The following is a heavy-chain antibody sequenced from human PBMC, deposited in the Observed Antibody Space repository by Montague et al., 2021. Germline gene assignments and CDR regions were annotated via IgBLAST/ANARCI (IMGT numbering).Heavy chain of an antibody. Sequence: QSGAEVKKPGESLKISCKGSGYSFTRYWIGWVRQMPGKGLEWMGIIYPGDSDTRYSPSFQGQVTISADKSISTAYLRLSSLKASDTAMYYCARGRGDGNNWAWDFDYWGKGTLVTVSS. D-gene: IGHD5-24*01. CDR1: GYSFTRYW. CDR2: IYPGDSDT. V-gene: IGHV5-51*01. J-gene: IGHJ4*01. CDR3: ARGRGDGNNWAWDFDY.